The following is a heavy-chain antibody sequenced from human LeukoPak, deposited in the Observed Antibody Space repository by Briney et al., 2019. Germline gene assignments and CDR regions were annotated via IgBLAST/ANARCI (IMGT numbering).Heavy chain of an antibody. CDR2: ISSSSSYI. D-gene: IGHD6-13*01. CDR3: AKDINGAAAGRFNWFDP. V-gene: IGHV3-21*04. J-gene: IGHJ5*02. Sequence: GGSLRLSCAASGFTFSSYSMNWVRQAPGKGLEWVSSISSSSSYIYYADSVKGRFTISRDNAKNSLYLQMNSLRAEDTALYYCAKDINGAAAGRFNWFDPWGQGTLVTVSS. CDR1: GFTFSSYS.